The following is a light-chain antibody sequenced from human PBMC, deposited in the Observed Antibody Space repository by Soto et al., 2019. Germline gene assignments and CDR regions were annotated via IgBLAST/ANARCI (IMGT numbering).Light chain of an antibody. CDR2: DAS. CDR3: QQYNSYWT. J-gene: IGKJ1*01. Sequence: DIQMTQSPSTLSASVGDRVTITCRASQSISSWLAWYQQRPGKAPKLLIYDASSLESGVPLRFSGSASGTEFTLTITSLQPDDFATYYCQQYNSYWTFGQGTKVDI. CDR1: QSISSW. V-gene: IGKV1-5*01.